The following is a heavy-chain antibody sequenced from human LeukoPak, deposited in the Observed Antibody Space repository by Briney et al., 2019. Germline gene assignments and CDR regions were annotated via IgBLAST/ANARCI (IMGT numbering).Heavy chain of an antibody. D-gene: IGHD3-10*01. Sequence: PGGSLRLSCAASGFTFSSYAMSWVRQAPGKGLEWVSAISDSGTGTYYADSVKGRFTISRDNSKNTLYMQMNSLRAEDTAAYYCAKAPTNIWFGENLDFRGQGTPVTVSS. V-gene: IGHV3-23*01. CDR3: AKAPTNIWFGENLDF. J-gene: IGHJ4*02. CDR2: ISDSGTGT. CDR1: GFTFSSYA.